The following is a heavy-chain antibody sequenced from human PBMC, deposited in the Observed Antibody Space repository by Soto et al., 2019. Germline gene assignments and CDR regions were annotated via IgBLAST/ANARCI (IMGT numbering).Heavy chain of an antibody. J-gene: IGHJ5*02. V-gene: IGHV4-59*12. CDR2: IYYSGST. CDR1: GGSIRPYD. Sequence: SETLSLTCAVSGGSIRPYDWSWIRQSPGQGLEWIGYIYYSGSTSGTTNYNPSVKSRVTISVDRSKNQFSLKLSSVTAADTAVYYCARDRPFIKYYYGSGSSGFDPWGQGTLVTSPQ. D-gene: IGHD3-10*01. CDR3: ARDRPFIKYYYGSGSSGFDP.